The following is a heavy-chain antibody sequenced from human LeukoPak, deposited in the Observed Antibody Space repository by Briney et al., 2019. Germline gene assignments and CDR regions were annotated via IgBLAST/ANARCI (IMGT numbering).Heavy chain of an antibody. CDR2: IYTSGST. CDR3: ATSWVEDVFDI. J-gene: IGHJ3*02. CDR1: GGSISSYY. D-gene: IGHD2-2*01. Sequence: SGTLSLTCTASGGSISSYYWNWIRQPAGKGLEWIGRIYTSGSTNYNPSLKSPVTMSVDTSKNQFSLKLTSVTAADTAVYYCATSWVEDVFDIWGQGPMATVSS. V-gene: IGHV4-4*07.